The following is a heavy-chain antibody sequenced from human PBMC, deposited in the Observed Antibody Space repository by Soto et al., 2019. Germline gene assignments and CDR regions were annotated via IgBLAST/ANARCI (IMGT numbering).Heavy chain of an antibody. V-gene: IGHV3-21*01. CDR3: ARGDVGAYDL. CDR1: GFTFSSYS. D-gene: IGHD1-26*01. CDR2: ISSDSSYI. Sequence: PGGSLRLSCAASGFTFSSYSMNWVRQAPGKGLVWVSSISSDSSYIYYADSVKGRFTISRDNAKNSLYLQMTSLRVEDTAVYYCARGDVGAYDLWGQGTMVTVSS. J-gene: IGHJ3*01.